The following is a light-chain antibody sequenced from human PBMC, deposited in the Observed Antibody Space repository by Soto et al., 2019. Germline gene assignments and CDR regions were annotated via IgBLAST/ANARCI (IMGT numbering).Light chain of an antibody. CDR3: QQLNSYSALT. CDR1: QGIRSY. V-gene: IGKV1-9*01. CDR2: AAS. J-gene: IGKJ4*01. Sequence: IQLTQSPSSLSASVGDRVTITCRASQGIRSYLAWYQQNPGKAPKLLIYAASTLQSGVPSRFSGSGSGTDFTLTISSLQHEDFATYYCQQLNSYSALTFGGGTKVEIK.